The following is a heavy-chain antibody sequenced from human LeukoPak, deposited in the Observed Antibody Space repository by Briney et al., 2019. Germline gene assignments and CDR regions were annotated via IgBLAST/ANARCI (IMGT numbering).Heavy chain of an antibody. Sequence: GASVKVSCKASGYTFTSSYIHWVRQAPGQGLEWMGIINPSGGTTIYAQKFQGRVTITADESTSTAYMELSSLRSEDTAVYYCARVVCSSTSCYKGYMDVWGKGTTVTISS. J-gene: IGHJ6*03. CDR1: GYTFTSSY. V-gene: IGHV1-46*01. CDR2: INPSGGTT. D-gene: IGHD2-2*01. CDR3: ARVVCSSTSCYKGYMDV.